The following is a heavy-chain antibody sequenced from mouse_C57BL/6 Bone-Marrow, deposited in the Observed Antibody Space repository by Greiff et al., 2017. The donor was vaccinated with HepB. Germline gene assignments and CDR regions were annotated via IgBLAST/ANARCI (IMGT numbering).Heavy chain of an antibody. D-gene: IGHD1-1*01. CDR1: GFTFSDYY. CDR2: INYDGSST. Sequence: EVHLVESEGGLVQPGSSMKLSCTASGFTFSDYYMAWVRQVPEKGLEWVANINYDGSSTYYLDSLKSRFIISRANAKNILYLQMSSLKSEDTATYYCARGHYYGSSYDAMDYWGQGTSVTVSS. V-gene: IGHV5-16*01. CDR3: ARGHYYGSSYDAMDY. J-gene: IGHJ4*01.